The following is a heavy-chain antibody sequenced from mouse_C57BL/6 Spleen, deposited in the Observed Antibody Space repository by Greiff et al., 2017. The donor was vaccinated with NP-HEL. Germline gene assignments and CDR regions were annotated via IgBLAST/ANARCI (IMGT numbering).Heavy chain of an antibody. Sequence: VQLQQSGAELVKPGASVKLSCKASGYTFTSYWMHWVKQRPGQGLEWIGMIHPNSGSTNYNEKFKSKATLTVDKSSSTAYRQLGSLTSEDSAVYYFARRDYGSDYWGQGTTLTVAS. CDR2: IHPNSGST. J-gene: IGHJ2*01. CDR1: GYTFTSYW. CDR3: ARRDYGSDY. D-gene: IGHD1-1*01. V-gene: IGHV1-64*01.